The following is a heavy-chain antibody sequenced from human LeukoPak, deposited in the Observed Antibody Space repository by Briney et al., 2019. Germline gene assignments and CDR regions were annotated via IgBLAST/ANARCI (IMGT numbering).Heavy chain of an antibody. CDR1: GYTFTCYY. Sequence: SVKVSCKASGYTFTCYYMHWVRQAPGQGLEWMGGIIPIFGTANYAQKFQGRVTITADESTSTAYMELSSLRSEDTAVYYCASDSSSWYFYWGQGTLVTVSS. V-gene: IGHV1-69*13. D-gene: IGHD6-13*01. CDR3: ASDSSSWYFY. CDR2: IIPIFGTA. J-gene: IGHJ4*02.